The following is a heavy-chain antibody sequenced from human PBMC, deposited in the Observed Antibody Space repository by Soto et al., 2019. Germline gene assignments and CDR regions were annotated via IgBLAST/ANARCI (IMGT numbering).Heavy chain of an antibody. CDR3: AGASTWHPGAFDI. CDR1: GGSISSSNW. CDR2: IYHSGST. D-gene: IGHD5-12*01. Sequence: SETLSLTCAVSGGSISSSNWWSWVRQPPGKGLEWIGEIYHSGSTNYNPSLKSRVTISVDTSKNQFSLKLSSVTAADTAVYYCAGASTWHPGAFDIWGQGTTVTVSS. J-gene: IGHJ3*02. V-gene: IGHV4-4*02.